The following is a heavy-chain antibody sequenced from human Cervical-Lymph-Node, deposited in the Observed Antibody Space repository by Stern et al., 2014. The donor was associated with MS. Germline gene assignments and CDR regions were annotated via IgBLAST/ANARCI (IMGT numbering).Heavy chain of an antibody. CDR2: ISYDGGTK. CDR1: GFTFSSYA. CDR3: ARGRAIVGLDY. Sequence: VQSGRSLRLSCAASGFTFSSYAMYWVRQAPGKGLEWVTVISYDGGTKYYADSVKGRFTVSRDNSKSTFDLQMSSLRPEDTAVYYCARGRAIVGLDYWGQGTLVTVSS. J-gene: IGHJ4*02. V-gene: IGHV3-30*04. D-gene: IGHD1-26*01.